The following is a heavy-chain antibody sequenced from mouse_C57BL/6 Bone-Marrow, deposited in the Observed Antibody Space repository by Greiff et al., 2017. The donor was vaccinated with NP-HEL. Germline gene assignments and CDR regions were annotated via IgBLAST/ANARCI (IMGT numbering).Heavy chain of an antibody. CDR2: IYPGNSDT. Sequence: VQLQQSGTVLARPGASVKMSCKTSGYTFTSYWMHWVKQRPGQGLEWIGAIYPGNSDTSYNQKFKGKAKLTAVTSASTAYMELSSLTNEDSAVYYCTRCTTVVATDFDYWGKGTTLTVSS. CDR3: TRCTTVVATDFDY. D-gene: IGHD1-1*01. V-gene: IGHV1-5*01. CDR1: GYTFTSYW. J-gene: IGHJ2*01.